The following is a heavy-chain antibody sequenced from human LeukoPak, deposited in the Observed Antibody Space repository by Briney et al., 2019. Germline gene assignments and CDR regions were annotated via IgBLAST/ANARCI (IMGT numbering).Heavy chain of an antibody. D-gene: IGHD1-26*01. CDR2: ISGSGGST. J-gene: IGHJ4*02. Sequence: GGSLRLSCAASGFTFRNYTMTWVRQAPGKGLEWVSAISGSGGSTYYADSVKGRFTISRDNSKNTLYLQMNSLRAEDTAVYYCARQPSNGGSYLHYWGQGTLVTVSS. CDR3: ARQPSNGGSYLHY. V-gene: IGHV3-23*01. CDR1: GFTFRNYT.